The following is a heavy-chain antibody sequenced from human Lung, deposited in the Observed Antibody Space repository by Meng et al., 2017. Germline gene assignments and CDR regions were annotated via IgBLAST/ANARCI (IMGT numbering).Heavy chain of an antibody. J-gene: IGHJ1*01. CDR3: TNDRLNH. V-gene: IGHV3-74*01. CDR1: GFTFTDHW. Sequence: EVLLVGSGGGLGPPCRSLSLSCAASGFTFTDHWMHWVRQGPGKGLVWVSRINRDGTKPTYADSVKGRFTISRDNAKNTLYLQMNNLRAEDTAFYYCTNDRLNHWGQGALVTVSS. CDR2: INRDGTKP. D-gene: IGHD1-1*01.